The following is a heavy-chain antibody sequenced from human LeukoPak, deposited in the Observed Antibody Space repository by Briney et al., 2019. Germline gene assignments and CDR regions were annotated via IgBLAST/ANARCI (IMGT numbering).Heavy chain of an antibody. CDR3: ARDGYNNRAFDI. Sequence: SETLSLTCTVSGGSISSYYWSWIRQPPGKGLEWIGYIYYSGSTNYNPSLKSRITISVDTSKNQFSLKLSSVTAADTAVYYCARDGYNNRAFDIWGQGTMVTVSS. CDR2: IYYSGST. J-gene: IGHJ3*02. D-gene: IGHD5-24*01. V-gene: IGHV4-59*01. CDR1: GGSISSYY.